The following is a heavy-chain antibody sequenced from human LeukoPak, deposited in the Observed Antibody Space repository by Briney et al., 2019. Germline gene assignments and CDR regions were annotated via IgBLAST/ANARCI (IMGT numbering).Heavy chain of an antibody. CDR3: TSLPPEVSSGWQNWFDP. D-gene: IGHD6-19*01. CDR2: INHSGST. V-gene: IGHV4-34*01. J-gene: IGHJ5*02. CDR1: GGSFSGYY. Sequence: SETLSLTCAVYGGSFSGYYWSWIRQPPGKGLEWIGEINHSGSTNYNPSLKSRVIISVDTSKNQFSLKLSSVTAADTAVYYCTSLPPEVSSGWQNWFDPWGQGTLVTASS.